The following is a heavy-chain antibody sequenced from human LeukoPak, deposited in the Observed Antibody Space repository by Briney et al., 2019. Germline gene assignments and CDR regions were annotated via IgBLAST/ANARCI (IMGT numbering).Heavy chain of an antibody. J-gene: IGHJ3*02. CDR3: ARSGGSSGDAFDI. D-gene: IGHD1-26*01. CDR2: MNPNSGNT. Sequence: ASVKVSCKASGYTFTSYDINWVRQATGQGLEWMGWMNPNSGNTGYAQKFQGRVTMTRNTSISTAYMELRSLRSDDTAVYYCARSGGSSGDAFDIWGQGTMVTVSS. CDR1: GYTFTSYD. V-gene: IGHV1-8*01.